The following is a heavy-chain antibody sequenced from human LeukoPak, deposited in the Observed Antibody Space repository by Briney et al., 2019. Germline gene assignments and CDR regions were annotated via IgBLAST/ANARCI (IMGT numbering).Heavy chain of an antibody. D-gene: IGHD2-15*01. Sequence: PGGSLRLSCAASGFTFSSYAMSWVRQAPGKGLEGVSAISGSGGSTYYADSVKGRFTISRDNSKNTLYLQMNSLRAEDTAVYYCAKSPGSGLPHNWFDPWGQGTLVTVSS. CDR2: ISGSGGST. CDR1: GFTFSSYA. J-gene: IGHJ5*02. V-gene: IGHV3-23*01. CDR3: AKSPGSGLPHNWFDP.